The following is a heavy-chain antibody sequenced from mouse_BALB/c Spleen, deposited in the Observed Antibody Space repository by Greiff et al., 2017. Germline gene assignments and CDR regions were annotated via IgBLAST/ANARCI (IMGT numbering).Heavy chain of an antibody. V-gene: IGHV14-4*02. CDR2: IDPENGDT. Sequence: VQLKESGAELVRSGASVKLSCTASGFNIKDYYMHWVKQRPEQGLEWIGWIDPENGDTEYAPKFQGKATMTADTSSNTAYLQLSSLTSEDTAVYYGNDYDEVAYWGQGTLVTVSA. J-gene: IGHJ3*01. CDR3: NDYDEVAY. D-gene: IGHD2-4*01. CDR1: GFNIKDYY.